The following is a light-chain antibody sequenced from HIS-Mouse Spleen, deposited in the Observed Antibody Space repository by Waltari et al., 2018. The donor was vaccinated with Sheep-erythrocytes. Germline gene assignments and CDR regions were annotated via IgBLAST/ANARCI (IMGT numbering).Light chain of an antibody. CDR3: QAWDSSTLV. J-gene: IGLJ2*01. CDR1: KLGDKY. Sequence: SYELTQPPSVSVSPGQTASITCSGDKLGDKYACWYQQKPGQSPVLVISQDSKRPSGIPERLSGSNSGNAATLTISGTQAMDEADYYCQAWDSSTLVFGGGTKLTVL. CDR2: QDS. V-gene: IGLV3-1*01.